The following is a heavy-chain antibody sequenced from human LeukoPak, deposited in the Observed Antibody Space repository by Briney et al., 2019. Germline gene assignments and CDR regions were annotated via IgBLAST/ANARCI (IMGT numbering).Heavy chain of an antibody. Sequence: SGPTLVNPTQTLTLTCTFSGFSLSTSRMCVSWIRQPPGKALEWLARIDWDDDKYYSTSLKTRLTISKDTSKNQVVLTMTNMDPVDTATYYCARIELRNRPGDEVRFDPWGQGTLVTVSS. CDR3: ARIELRNRPGDEVRFDP. CDR1: GFSLSTSRMC. D-gene: IGHD1-14*01. V-gene: IGHV2-70*11. J-gene: IGHJ5*02. CDR2: IDWDDDK.